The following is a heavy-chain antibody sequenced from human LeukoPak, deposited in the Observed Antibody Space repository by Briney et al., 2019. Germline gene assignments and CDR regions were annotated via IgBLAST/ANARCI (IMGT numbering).Heavy chain of an antibody. J-gene: IGHJ4*02. V-gene: IGHV4-59*12. CDR1: GGSISTDY. CDR2: IHYSGHT. D-gene: IGHD5-18*01. CDR3: ARDKQPGDY. Sequence: SETLSLTCTVSGGSISTDYWSWIRQPPGKGLEYIAFIHYSGHTNYNPSLKSRVTISIDTSKNQFSLDLSSVTAADTAVYYCARDKQPGDYWGQGTLVTVSS.